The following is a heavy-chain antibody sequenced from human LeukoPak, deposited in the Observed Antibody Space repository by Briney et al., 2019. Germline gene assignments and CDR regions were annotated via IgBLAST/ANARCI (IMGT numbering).Heavy chain of an antibody. V-gene: IGHV4-39*01. CDR3: ARVVAGTKDFQH. CDR2: VCYGGTT. CDR1: GGPISSPNHF. J-gene: IGHJ1*01. D-gene: IGHD6-19*01. Sequence: SETLSLTCTVSGGPISSPNHFWGWVRQPPGKGLEWIGSVCYGGTTYSNPSLKSRLTMSADTSKNQFSLTLSSVTAADTAVYYCARVVAGTKDFQHWGQGTLVTVSS.